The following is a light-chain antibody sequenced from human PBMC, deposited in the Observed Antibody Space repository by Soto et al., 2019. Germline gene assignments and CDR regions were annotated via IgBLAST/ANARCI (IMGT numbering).Light chain of an antibody. V-gene: IGLV3-21*02. Sequence: SYELTQPPSVSVAPGQTARITCGGNNIGSKSVHWYQQKPGQAPVLVIYDDGDRPSGIPERFSGSNSGNTATLTISRVEVGDEDDYFCQVWDSSSDHREVFGNGTKLTVL. J-gene: IGLJ1*01. CDR3: QVWDSSSDHREV. CDR2: DDG. CDR1: NIGSKS.